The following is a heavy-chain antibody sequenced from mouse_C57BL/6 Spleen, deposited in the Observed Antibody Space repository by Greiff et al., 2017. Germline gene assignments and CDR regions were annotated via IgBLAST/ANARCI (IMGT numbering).Heavy chain of an antibody. CDR2: IHPNSGST. CDR1: GYTFTSYW. V-gene: IGHV1-64*01. J-gene: IGHJ1*03. CDR3: ARGGVTRYFDV. Sequence: QVQLQQPGAELVKPGASVKLSCKASGYTFTSYWMHWVKQRPGQGLAWIGMIHPNSGSTNYNEKFKSKATLTVDKSSSTAYMQRSSLTSEDSAVYYCARGGVTRYFDVWGTGTTVTVSS. D-gene: IGHD2-2*01.